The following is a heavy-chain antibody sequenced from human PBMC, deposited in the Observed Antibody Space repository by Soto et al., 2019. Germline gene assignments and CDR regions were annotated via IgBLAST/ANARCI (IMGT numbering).Heavy chain of an antibody. J-gene: IGHJ4*02. CDR3: ARANLRSGWTLDH. V-gene: IGHV4-4*02. Sequence: KTSETLSLTCSVCGASIISNDWWIWIRQTPGKGLVWIGEIFHSGRTNYSPSFKSRVTISVDTSKSQFSLELASVAAADTAVYYCARANLRSGWTLDHWGQGSPVAVSS. CDR1: GASIISNDW. CDR2: IFHSGRT. D-gene: IGHD6-19*01.